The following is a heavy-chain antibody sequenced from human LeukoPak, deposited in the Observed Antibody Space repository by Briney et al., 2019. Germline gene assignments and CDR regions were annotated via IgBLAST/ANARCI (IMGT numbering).Heavy chain of an antibody. CDR1: GFTFSSYA. V-gene: IGHV3-23*01. CDR2: ISGSGGST. Sequence: GGSLRLSCAASGFTFSSYAMSWVRQAPGKGLEWVSAISGSGGSTYYADSVKGRFTISRDNSKNTLYLQMNSPRAEDTAVYYCAKWEYSSGWYFFDYWGQGTLVTVSS. CDR3: AKWEYSSGWYFFDY. J-gene: IGHJ4*02. D-gene: IGHD6-19*01.